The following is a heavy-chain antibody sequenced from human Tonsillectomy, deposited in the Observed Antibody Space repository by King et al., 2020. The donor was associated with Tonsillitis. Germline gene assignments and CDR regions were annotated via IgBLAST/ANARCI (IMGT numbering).Heavy chain of an antibody. D-gene: IGHD5-24*01. Sequence: TLKESSPTLVKPTQTLTLTCTLSGFSVSTSGEGVGWIRQPPGKALEWLALIYWDDDKRYSPSLKGRLTITKDTSKNQVVLTMTNMDLVDTATYYCAHLKARDNYFDYWGQGTLVTVSS. V-gene: IGHV2-5*02. CDR1: GFSVSTSGEG. J-gene: IGHJ4*02. CDR2: IYWDDDK. CDR3: AHLKARDNYFDY.